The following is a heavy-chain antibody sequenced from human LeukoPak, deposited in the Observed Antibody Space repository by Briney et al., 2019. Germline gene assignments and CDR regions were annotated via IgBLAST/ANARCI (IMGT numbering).Heavy chain of an antibody. CDR3: ARGGYSSSWYYFDY. J-gene: IGHJ4*02. CDR2: IHYSGST. Sequence: SETLSLTCTVSGAPISTYYWSWIRQPPGKGLEWIGYIHYSGSTNYNSSLKSRVTISVDTSKNQFSLKLNSVTAADTAVYYCARGGYSSSWYYFDYWGQGTLVTVSS. CDR1: GAPISTYY. D-gene: IGHD6-13*01. V-gene: IGHV4-59*01.